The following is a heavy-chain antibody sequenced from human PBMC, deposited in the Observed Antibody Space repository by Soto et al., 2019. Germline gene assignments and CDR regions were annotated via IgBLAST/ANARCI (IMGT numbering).Heavy chain of an antibody. CDR1: GFTFSSYA. CDR3: ARVQGYSNYVDV. Sequence: GGSLRLSCAASGFTFSSYAMHWVRQAPGKGLEWVAVISYDGSNKYYADSVKGRFNISRDNSKNTLYLQMNSLKAEDTAVYYCARVQGYSNYVDVWGQGTTVTVSS. D-gene: IGHD1-26*01. J-gene: IGHJ6*02. V-gene: IGHV3-30-3*01. CDR2: ISYDGSNK.